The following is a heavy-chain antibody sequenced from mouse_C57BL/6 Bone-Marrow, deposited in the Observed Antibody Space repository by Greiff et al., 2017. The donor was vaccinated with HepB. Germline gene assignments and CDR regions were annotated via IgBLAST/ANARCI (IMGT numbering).Heavy chain of an antibody. Sequence: EVQLVESGGGLVQPGGSLKLSCAASGFTFSDYYMYWVRQTPEKRLEWVAYISNGGGSTYYPDTVKGRFTISRDNAKNTLYLQMSRLKSEDTAMYYCARQNYYFNYYFDYWGQGTTLTVSS. CDR1: GFTFSDYY. D-gene: IGHD1-1*01. CDR2: ISNGGGST. J-gene: IGHJ2*01. CDR3: ARQNYYFNYYFDY. V-gene: IGHV5-12*01.